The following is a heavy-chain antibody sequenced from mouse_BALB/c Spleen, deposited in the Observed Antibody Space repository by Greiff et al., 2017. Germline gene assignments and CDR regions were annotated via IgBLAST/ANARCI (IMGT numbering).Heavy chain of an antibody. CDR1: GFNIKDTY. CDR2: IDPANGNT. CDR3: ARIGSWDY. Sequence: EVLLVESGAELVKPGASVKLSCTASGFNIKDTYMHWVKQRPEQGLEWIGRIDPANGNTKYDPKFQGKATITADTSSNTAYLQLSSLTSEDTAVYYCARIGSWDYWGQGTTLTVSS. J-gene: IGHJ2*01. D-gene: IGHD2-14*01. V-gene: IGHV14-3*02.